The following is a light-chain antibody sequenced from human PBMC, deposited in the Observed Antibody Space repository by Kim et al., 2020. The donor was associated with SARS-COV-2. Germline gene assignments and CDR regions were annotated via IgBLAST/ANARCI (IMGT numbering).Light chain of an antibody. CDR1: QDIANY. Sequence: SASVANGVTIPCRASQDIANYLPWYQRKPGKVPMLLFYAASALKSGVPSRFSGRRSERVFTLTISNLHPEDVATYCCQKYNSAPWTFGQGTKLEI. CDR3: QKYNSAPWT. V-gene: IGKV1-27*01. CDR2: AAS. J-gene: IGKJ1*01.